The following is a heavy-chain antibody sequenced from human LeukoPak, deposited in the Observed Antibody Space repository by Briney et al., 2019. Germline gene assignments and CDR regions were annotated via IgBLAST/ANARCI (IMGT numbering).Heavy chain of an antibody. J-gene: IGHJ4*02. V-gene: IGHV1-2*02. CDR3: ARDYTLRLGELSLHFDY. CDR1: GYTFTGYY. D-gene: IGHD3-16*02. CDR2: INPNSGGT. Sequence: ASVKVSCKASGYTFTGYYMHWVRQAPGQGPEWMGWINPNSGGTNYAQKFQGRVTMTRDTSISTAYMELSRLRSDDTAIYYCARDYTLRLGELSLHFDYWGQGTLVTVSS.